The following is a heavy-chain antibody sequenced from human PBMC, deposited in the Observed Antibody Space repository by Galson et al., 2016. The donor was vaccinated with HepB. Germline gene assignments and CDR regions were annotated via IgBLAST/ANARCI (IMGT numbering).Heavy chain of an antibody. V-gene: IGHV3-30-3*01. CDR3: ASLLVTATPDY. CDR2: ISFDGGKI. J-gene: IGHJ4*02. Sequence: SLRLSCAASGFTFVTYAMYWVRQAPGKGLEWVALISFDGGKITYAESVKGRFTISGDNSKNALYLQMNSLGAEDTAVYYCASLLVTATPDYWGQGTLVTVSS. CDR1: GFTFVTYA. D-gene: IGHD2-15*01.